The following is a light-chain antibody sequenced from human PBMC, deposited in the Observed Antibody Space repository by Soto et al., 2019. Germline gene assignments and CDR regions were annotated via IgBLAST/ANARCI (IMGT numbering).Light chain of an antibody. Sequence: DIQMTQSPSTLSASVGDSVTITCRASQSISPWLAWYQQKPGKAPTLLIYKASSLEGGGPSRFSGSGSGTDFNITISSLQPDDFATYYCQQYNTYPLTFGGGTTVEIK. CDR1: QSISPW. J-gene: IGKJ4*01. CDR3: QQYNTYPLT. CDR2: KAS. V-gene: IGKV1-5*03.